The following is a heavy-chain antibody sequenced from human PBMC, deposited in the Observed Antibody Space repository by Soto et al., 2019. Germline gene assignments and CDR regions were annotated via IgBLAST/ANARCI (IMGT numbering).Heavy chain of an antibody. Sequence: PSETLSLTCTVSGGSFSNGGYYWNWVRQHPGKGLEWIGYIHYSGSTWYNPSLESRVTISVDTSKDQFSLKLRSVTAADTAVYYCARVRGSGSYAAYYFDSWGQGTLVTVSS. CDR2: IHYSGST. CDR1: GGSFSNGGYY. J-gene: IGHJ4*01. V-gene: IGHV4-31*03. CDR3: ARVRGSGSYAAYYFDS. D-gene: IGHD3-10*01.